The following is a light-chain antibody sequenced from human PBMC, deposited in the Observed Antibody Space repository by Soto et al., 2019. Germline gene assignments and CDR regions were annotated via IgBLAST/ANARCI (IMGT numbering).Light chain of an antibody. V-gene: IGKV1-39*01. CDR1: QSISSY. CDR2: AAS. Sequence: DIQMTQSPSSLSASVGDRVIITCRASQSISSYLNWYQQKPGKAPKLLIYAASSLQSGVPSRFSGSESGTDFTLTISSLQPEDFATYYCQQSYSTLLTFGGGTKVEIK. CDR3: QQSYSTLLT. J-gene: IGKJ4*01.